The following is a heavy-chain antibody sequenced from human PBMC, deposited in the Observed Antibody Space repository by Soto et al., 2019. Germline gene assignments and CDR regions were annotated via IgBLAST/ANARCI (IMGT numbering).Heavy chain of an antibody. V-gene: IGHV5-51*01. CDR3: ARQFHDNTGGGSYYYGLDV. CDR2: IYPADSDT. CDR1: GYSFSNYW. D-gene: IGHD2-8*02. J-gene: IGHJ6*02. Sequence: PGESLKISCEGSGYSFSNYWIAWVRQMPGKGLEWMGIIYPADSDTRYSPSFQGQVTISADKYISTAYLQWTSLKASDTAMYYCARQFHDNTGGGSYYYGLDVWGLGTTVTVS.